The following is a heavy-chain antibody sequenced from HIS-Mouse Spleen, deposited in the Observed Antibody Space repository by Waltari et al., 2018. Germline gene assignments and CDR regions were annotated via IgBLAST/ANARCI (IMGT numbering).Heavy chain of an antibody. CDR2: ISSNGGST. V-gene: IGHV3-64*01. CDR1: GFTFSSYA. D-gene: IGHD6-13*01. CDR3: ARDPAAGTGGADY. J-gene: IGHJ4*02. Sequence: EVQLVESGGGLVQPGGSLRLSCAASGFTFSSYAMHWVRQAPGKGLEYVSAISSNGGSTYYANSVKGRFTISRDNSKNTLYLQMGNLRAEDMAVYYCARDPAAGTGGADYWGQGTLVTVSS.